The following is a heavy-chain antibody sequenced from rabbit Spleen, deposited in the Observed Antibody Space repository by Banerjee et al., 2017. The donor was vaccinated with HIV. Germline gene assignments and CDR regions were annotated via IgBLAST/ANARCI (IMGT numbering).Heavy chain of an antibody. CDR2: INTATGKA. J-gene: IGHJ4*01. CDR1: GFSFSDRDV. D-gene: IGHD7-1*01. Sequence: QEQLEESGGGLVKPEGSLTLTCKASGFSFSDRDVMCWVRQAPGKGLEWIACINTATGKAVYATWAKGRFTISKTSSTTVTLQMTSLTAADTATYFCARFYAGYRGLKLWGPGTLVTVS. V-gene: IGHV1S45*01. CDR3: ARFYAGYRGLKL.